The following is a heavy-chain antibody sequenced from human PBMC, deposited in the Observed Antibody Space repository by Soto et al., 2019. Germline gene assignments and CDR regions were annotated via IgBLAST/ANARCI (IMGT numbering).Heavy chain of an antibody. Sequence: SETVSLTCTVSGGSISSYYWSWIRQPPGKGLEWIGYIYYSGSTNYNPSLKSRVTISVDTSKNQFSLKLSSVTAADTAVYYCASIYSGSSHLRYWGQGTLVTVSS. J-gene: IGHJ4*02. CDR2: IYYSGST. V-gene: IGHV4-59*08. CDR3: ASIYSGSSHLRY. CDR1: GGSISSYY. D-gene: IGHD1-26*01.